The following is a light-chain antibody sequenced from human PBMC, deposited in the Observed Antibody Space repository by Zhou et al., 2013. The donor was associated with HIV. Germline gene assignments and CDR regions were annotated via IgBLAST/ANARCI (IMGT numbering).Light chain of an antibody. J-gene: IGKJ1*01. V-gene: IGKV1-9*01. CDR3: QQAASFPRT. CDR2: AAS. Sequence: IQLTQSPSSLSASVGDRVTITCRASQGISTYLAWYQQKPGRAPKLLIYAASTLQSGVPSRFNGSGSGTDFTLTISSLQPEDFATYYCQQAASFPRTFGQGPRWKS. CDR1: QGISTY.